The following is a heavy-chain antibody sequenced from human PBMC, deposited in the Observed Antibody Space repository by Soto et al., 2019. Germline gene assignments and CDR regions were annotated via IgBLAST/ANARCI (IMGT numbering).Heavy chain of an antibody. CDR2: IIPILGIA. CDR1: GYTFTSCA. V-gene: IGHV1-69*04. J-gene: IGHJ6*03. CDR3: YIVVVPDNYYYMDV. D-gene: IGHD2-2*01. Sequence: SAKVSCKASGYTFTSCAMRWVRQAPGQGLEWMGRIIPILGIANYAQKFQGRVTITADKSTSTAHMELSSLRSEDTAVYYCYIVVVPDNYYYMDVWGKGTTVTVSS.